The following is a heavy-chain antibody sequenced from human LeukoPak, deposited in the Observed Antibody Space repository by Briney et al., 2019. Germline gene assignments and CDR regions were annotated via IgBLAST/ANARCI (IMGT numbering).Heavy chain of an antibody. CDR1: GFTFSSYA. J-gene: IGHJ4*02. CDR2: ISYDGSNK. D-gene: IGHD6-19*01. CDR3: ARDYGAVAGTPFVPGY. Sequence: PGGSLRLSCAASGFTFSSYAMHWVRQAPGKGLEWVAVISYDGSNKYYADSVKGRFTISRDNSKNTLYLQMNSLRAEDTAVYYCARDYGAVAGTPFVPGYWGQGTLVTVSS. V-gene: IGHV3-30-3*01.